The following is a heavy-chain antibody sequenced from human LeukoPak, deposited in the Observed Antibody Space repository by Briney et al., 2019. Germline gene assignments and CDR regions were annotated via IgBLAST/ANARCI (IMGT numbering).Heavy chain of an antibody. CDR3: AKAETGYSSSWYAFDI. CDR1: GFTVSSNS. D-gene: IGHD6-13*01. CDR2: IYSGTI. V-gene: IGHV3-66*03. Sequence: GGSLRLSCTVSGFTVSSNSMSWVRQAPGKGLEWVSFIYSGTIHYSDSVKGRFTISRDNSKNTLYLQMNSLRAEDTAVYYCAKAETGYSSSWYAFDIWGQGTMVTVSS. J-gene: IGHJ3*02.